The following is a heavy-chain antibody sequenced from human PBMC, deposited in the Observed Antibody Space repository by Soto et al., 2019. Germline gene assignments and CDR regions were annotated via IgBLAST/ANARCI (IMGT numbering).Heavy chain of an antibody. CDR1: GFTFSNAW. V-gene: IGHV3-15*07. Sequence: EVQLVESGGGLVKPGGSLRLSCAASGFTFSNAWMNWVRQAPGKGLEWVGRIKSKTDGGTTDYAAPVKGRFTISRDDSKNTLYLQMNSLKTGDTAVYYCTTDPIAVAGWGAVWGQGTTVTVSS. CDR2: IKSKTDGGTT. D-gene: IGHD6-19*01. CDR3: TTDPIAVAGWGAV. J-gene: IGHJ6*02.